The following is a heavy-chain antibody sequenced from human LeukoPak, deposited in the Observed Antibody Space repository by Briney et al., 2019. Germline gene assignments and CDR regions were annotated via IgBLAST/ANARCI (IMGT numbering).Heavy chain of an antibody. V-gene: IGHV3-23*01. CDR2: ISGSGGST. CDR3: AKDRVTVPLDY. CDR1: EFTFSSYA. J-gene: IGHJ4*02. Sequence: GGSLNLSCQASEFTFSSYAMSWFRQAPGKGLEWVSAISGSGGSTYYADSVKGRFTISRDNSKNTLYLQMNSLRAEDTAVYYCAKDRVTVPLDYWGQGTLVTVSS. D-gene: IGHD2-2*01.